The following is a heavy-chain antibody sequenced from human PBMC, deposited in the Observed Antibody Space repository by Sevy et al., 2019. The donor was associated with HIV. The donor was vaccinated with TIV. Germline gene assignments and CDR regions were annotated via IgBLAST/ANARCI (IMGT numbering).Heavy chain of an antibody. J-gene: IGHJ3*02. V-gene: IGHV3-33*01. CDR2: IWYDGSNK. CDR3: ARDSYSDFWSGYLGRAFDI. D-gene: IGHD3-3*01. CDR1: GFTFSSYG. Sequence: GGSLRLSCAASGFTFSSYGMHWVRQAPGKGLEWVAVIWYDGSNKYYADSVKGRFTIFTDNSKNTLYLQMNSLRAEDTAVYYCARDSYSDFWSGYLGRAFDIWGQGTMVTVSS.